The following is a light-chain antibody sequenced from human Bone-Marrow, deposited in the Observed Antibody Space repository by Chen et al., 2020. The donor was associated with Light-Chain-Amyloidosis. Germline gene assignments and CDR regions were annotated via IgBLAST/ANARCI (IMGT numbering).Light chain of an antibody. Sequence: SFELTQPPSVSVSPGQTASITCSGDKLGDTFACWYQQKSGQSPVLVIYQDGKRPSGIPERFSGSKSGSTATLTISGTQPMDEADYDCQAWDSSTGVFGTGTKVTVL. J-gene: IGLJ1*01. CDR1: KLGDTF. V-gene: IGLV3-1*01. CDR2: QDG. CDR3: QAWDSSTGV.